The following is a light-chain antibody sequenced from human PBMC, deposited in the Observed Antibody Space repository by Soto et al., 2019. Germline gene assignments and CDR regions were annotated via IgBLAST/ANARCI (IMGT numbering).Light chain of an antibody. CDR1: TSDVGGYNY. V-gene: IGLV2-14*01. J-gene: IGLJ1*01. CDR2: DVS. CDR3: RSFTTSSTYV. Sequence: QSALTQPASGSGSPGQSITISCTGTTSDVGGYNYVSWYQQHPGKAPKLIIFDVSNRPSGVSNRFSGSKSGNTASLTISGLQAEDEADYYCRSFTTSSTYVFGTGTKLTVL.